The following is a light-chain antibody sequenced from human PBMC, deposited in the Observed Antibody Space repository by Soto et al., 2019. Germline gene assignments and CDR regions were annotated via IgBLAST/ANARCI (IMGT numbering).Light chain of an antibody. V-gene: IGLV2-14*01. CDR3: SSYTSSSDV. Sequence: QSALTQPASVSGSPGQSITISCTGASSDVGGYNYVSWYQQHPGKAPKLMIYDVSNRPSGVSNRFSGSKSGNTASLTISGLQAEDEADYYCSSYTSSSDVFGTGTKVT. CDR2: DVS. CDR1: SSDVGGYNY. J-gene: IGLJ1*01.